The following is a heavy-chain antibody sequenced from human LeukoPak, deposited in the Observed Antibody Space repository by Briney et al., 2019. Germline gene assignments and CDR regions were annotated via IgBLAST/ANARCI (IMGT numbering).Heavy chain of an antibody. Sequence: SSETLSLTCTVSGVSISSSNCYWGWIRQPPGKGLEWIGSIYYSGNTYYNASLKSQVSISIDTSKNRFSLKLTSVTAADTAVYYCARQTGSGLFILPGGQGTLVTVSS. CDR3: ARQTGSGLFILP. J-gene: IGHJ4*02. D-gene: IGHD3/OR15-3a*01. V-gene: IGHV4-39*01. CDR2: IYYSGNT. CDR1: GVSISSSNCY.